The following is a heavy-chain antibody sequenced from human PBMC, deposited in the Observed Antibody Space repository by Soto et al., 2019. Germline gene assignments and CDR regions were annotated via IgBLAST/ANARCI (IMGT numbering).Heavy chain of an antibody. CDR3: ARGYFDWLLYYYYGMDV. CDR2: INAGNGNT. J-gene: IGHJ6*02. D-gene: IGHD3-9*01. CDR1: GYTFTSYA. V-gene: IGHV1-3*01. Sequence: GASVKVSCKASGYTFTSYAMHWVRQAPGQRLEWMGWINAGNGNTKYSQKFQGRVTITRDTSASTAYMELSSLRSEDTAVYYCARGYFDWLLYYYYGMDVWGQGTTVTVS.